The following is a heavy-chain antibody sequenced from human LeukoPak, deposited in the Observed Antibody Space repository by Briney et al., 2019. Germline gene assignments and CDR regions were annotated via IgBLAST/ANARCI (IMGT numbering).Heavy chain of an antibody. V-gene: IGHV1-69*05. Sequence: SVKVSCKASGGTFSSYAISWVRQAPGQGLEWMGGIIPIFGTANYAQKFQGRVTITTDESTSTAYMELSSLRSEDTTVYYCARAEGMVRGVVEYYYYYMDVWGKGTTVTVSS. CDR2: IIPIFGTA. D-gene: IGHD3-10*01. CDR1: GGTFSSYA. J-gene: IGHJ6*03. CDR3: ARAEGMVRGVVEYYYYYMDV.